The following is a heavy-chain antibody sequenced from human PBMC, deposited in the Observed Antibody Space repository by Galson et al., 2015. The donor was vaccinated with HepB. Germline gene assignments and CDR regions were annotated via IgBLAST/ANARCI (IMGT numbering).Heavy chain of an antibody. CDR1: GFTFSNAW. V-gene: IGHV3-15*01. D-gene: IGHD6-19*01. CDR3: TTDPSGWPFDY. CDR2: IKSKTDGGTT. J-gene: IGHJ4*02. Sequence: SLRLSCAASGFTFSNAWMSWVRQAPGKGLEWVGRIKSKTDGGTTDYAAPVKGRFTISRDDSKNTLYLQMNSLKTEDTAVYYCTTDPSGWPFDYWGQGTLVTVSS.